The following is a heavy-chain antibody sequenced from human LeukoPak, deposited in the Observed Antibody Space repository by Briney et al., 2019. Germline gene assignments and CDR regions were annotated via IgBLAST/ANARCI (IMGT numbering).Heavy chain of an antibody. D-gene: IGHD3-22*01. CDR2: IYYSGST. V-gene: IGHV4-59*02. Sequence: GSLRLSCAASGFTVSSNYMSWVRQAPGKGLEWIGYIYYSGSTNYNPSLKSRLTISVDTSKNQFSLKLSSVTAADTAVYYCARVDDSSVIDYWGQGTLVTVSS. CDR1: GFTVSSNY. J-gene: IGHJ4*02. CDR3: ARVDDSSVIDY.